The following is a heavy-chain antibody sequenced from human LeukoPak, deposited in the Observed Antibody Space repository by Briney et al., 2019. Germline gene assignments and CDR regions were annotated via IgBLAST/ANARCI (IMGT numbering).Heavy chain of an antibody. CDR2: ITPIIGTT. CDR1: GGTCNTHI. Sequence: SVKVSCRSSGGTCNTHIFNLVRQAAGQGLEWMGRITPIIGTTKFAEKLQSRITITADRSTSTAYLELSGLTYDDTAVYYCTRVTLRGSKYNWFDPWGQGTHVSVYS. V-gene: IGHV1-69*08. CDR3: TRVTLRGSKYNWFDP. D-gene: IGHD1-26*01. J-gene: IGHJ5*01.